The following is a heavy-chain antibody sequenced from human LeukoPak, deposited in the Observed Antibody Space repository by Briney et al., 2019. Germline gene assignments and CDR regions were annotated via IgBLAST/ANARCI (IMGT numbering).Heavy chain of an antibody. CDR3: ARDMVAVAPGAFDI. CDR1: GYTFTGYY. V-gene: IGHV1-2*02. J-gene: IGHJ3*02. CDR2: SNPNSGGT. D-gene: IGHD6-19*01. Sequence: ASVKVSCKASGYTFTGYYMHLVRQAPGQGLEWMGWSNPNSGGTNYAQKFQGRVTMTRDTSISTAYMELSRLRSDDTAVYYCARDMVAVAPGAFDIWGQGTMVTVSS.